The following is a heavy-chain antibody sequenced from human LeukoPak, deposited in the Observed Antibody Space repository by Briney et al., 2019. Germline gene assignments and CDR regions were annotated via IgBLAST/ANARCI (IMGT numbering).Heavy chain of an antibody. Sequence: KSSETLSLTCTVSGGSISSSSYYWGWIRQPPGKGLEWIGSIYYSGSTYYNPSLKSRVTISVDTSKNQFSLKLSSVTAADTAVYYCARGRHYYESSDYYYEGDGSDVWGQGTMVTVSS. CDR3: ARGRHYYESSDYYYEGDGSDV. V-gene: IGHV4-39*07. CDR1: GGSISSSSYY. CDR2: IYYSGST. J-gene: IGHJ3*01. D-gene: IGHD3-22*01.